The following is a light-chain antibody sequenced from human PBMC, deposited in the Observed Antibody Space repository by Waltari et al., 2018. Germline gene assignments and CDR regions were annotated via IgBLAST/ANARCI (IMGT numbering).Light chain of an antibody. CDR2: KSS. Sequence: ITCRASQSISSWLAWYQQKPGTAPKLLIYKSSTLESGVPSRFSGSGSGTEFTLTINSLQPDDFATYYCQQYNGYWTFGQGTKVEIK. CDR3: QQYNGYWT. V-gene: IGKV1-5*03. J-gene: IGKJ1*01. CDR1: QSISSW.